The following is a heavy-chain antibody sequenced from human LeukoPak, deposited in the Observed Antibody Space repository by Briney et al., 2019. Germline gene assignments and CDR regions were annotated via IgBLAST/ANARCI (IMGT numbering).Heavy chain of an antibody. V-gene: IGHV4-61*02. Sequence: SQTLSLTCTVSGGSISSGSYYWSWIRQPAGKGLEWIGRIYTSGSTNYNPSLKSRVAISVDTPKNQFSLKLSSVTAADTAVYYCAREHCSSTSCYTNEGFDYWGQGTLVTVSS. CDR3: AREHCSSTSCYTNEGFDY. CDR2: IYTSGST. J-gene: IGHJ4*02. CDR1: GGSISSGSYY. D-gene: IGHD2-2*02.